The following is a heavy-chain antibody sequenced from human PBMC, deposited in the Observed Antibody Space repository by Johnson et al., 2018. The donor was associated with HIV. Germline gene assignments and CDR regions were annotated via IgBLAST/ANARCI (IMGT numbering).Heavy chain of an antibody. CDR3: ASEVRGVLDI. CDR1: GFTFSSYG. CDR2: IYSGGST. Sequence: VQLVESGGGVVQPGRSLRLSCAASGFTFSSYGMHWVRQAPGKGLEWVSVIYSGGSTYYADSVKGRFTISRDNSKNTLYLQMNSLRVEDTAVYYCASEVRGVLDIWGQGTMVTVSS. D-gene: IGHD3-10*01. V-gene: IGHV3-66*01. J-gene: IGHJ3*02.